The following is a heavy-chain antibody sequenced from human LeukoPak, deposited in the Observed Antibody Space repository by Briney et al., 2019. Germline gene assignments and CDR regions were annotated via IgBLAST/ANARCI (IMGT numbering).Heavy chain of an antibody. CDR1: GFTFSSYW. D-gene: IGHD3-10*01. J-gene: IGHJ4*02. CDR2: IKQDGSEK. CDR3: AKERTAKGYGSGT. Sequence: GGSLRLSCAASGFTFSSYWMIWVRQAPGKGLEWVANIKQDGSEKYYVDSVKGRFTISRDNAKNSLYLQMNSLRAEDTAVYYCAKERTAKGYGSGTWGQGTLVTVSS. V-gene: IGHV3-7*03.